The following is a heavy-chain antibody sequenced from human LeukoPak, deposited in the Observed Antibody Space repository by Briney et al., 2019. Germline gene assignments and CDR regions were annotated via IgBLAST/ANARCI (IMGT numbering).Heavy chain of an antibody. J-gene: IGHJ4*02. Sequence: GGSLRLSCAASGFTFSSYSMNWVRQAPGKGLEWVSSISSSSSYICYADSVKGRFTISRDNAKNSLYLQMNSLRAEDTAVYYCASDGGRSGYWGQGTLVTVSS. V-gene: IGHV3-21*01. CDR3: ASDGGRSGY. D-gene: IGHD4-23*01. CDR1: GFTFSSYS. CDR2: ISSSSSYI.